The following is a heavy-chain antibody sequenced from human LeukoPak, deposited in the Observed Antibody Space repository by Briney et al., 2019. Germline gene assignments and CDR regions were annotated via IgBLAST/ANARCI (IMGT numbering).Heavy chain of an antibody. CDR2: IRYDGSNK. V-gene: IGHV3-30*02. J-gene: IGHJ4*02. D-gene: IGHD6-13*01. Sequence: GGSLRLSCAASGFTFSSYGMHWVRQAPGKGLEWVAFIRYDGSNKYYADSVEGRFTISRDNSKNTLYLQMNSLRAEDTAVYYCAKEQQLDTCFDYWGQGTLVTVSS. CDR3: AKEQQLDTCFDY. CDR1: GFTFSSYG.